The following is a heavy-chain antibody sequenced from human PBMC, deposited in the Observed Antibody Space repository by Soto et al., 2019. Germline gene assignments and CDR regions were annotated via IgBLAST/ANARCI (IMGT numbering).Heavy chain of an antibody. CDR2: ILSDVNNK. J-gene: IGHJ4*02. CDR1: GFTFSSYG. D-gene: IGHD1-7*01. Sequence: QVQLVESGGGVVQPGRSLRLSCAASGFTFSSYGMHWVRQAPGKGLEWVAVILSDVNNKFYADSVKGRFTISRDNSKNTLYLQMDSLRVEDTAVYYCAKCRGNYLAIDSWGQGTLVTVSS. CDR3: AKCRGNYLAIDS. V-gene: IGHV3-30*18.